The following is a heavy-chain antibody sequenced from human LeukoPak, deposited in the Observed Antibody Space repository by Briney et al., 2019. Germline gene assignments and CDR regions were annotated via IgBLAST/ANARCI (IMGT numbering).Heavy chain of an antibody. V-gene: IGHV3-11*01. D-gene: IGHD6-25*01. CDR2: ISTTGYTT. Sequence: GGSLRLSCAASGFIFRDYYMSWLRQAPAKGLEWVSYISTTGYTTYYADSVKGRFTISRDNAKNSLYLQMNSLSAEDTGVYCCARTAAAGGDWGQGSLVTVSS. CDR1: GFIFRDYY. J-gene: IGHJ4*02. CDR3: ARTAAAGGD.